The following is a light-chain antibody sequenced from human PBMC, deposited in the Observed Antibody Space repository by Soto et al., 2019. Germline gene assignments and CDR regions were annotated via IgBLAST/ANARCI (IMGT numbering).Light chain of an antibody. CDR1: QSVSSAN. CDR3: QQYVSSPWA. V-gene: IGKV3-20*01. Sequence: DIVLTQSPGPLSLSPGERATLSCMSSQSVSSANFAWYQQKPGQAPRLLIYGASSRATGIPDRFSGSWSGTVCNLTISRLEPEDVAVYYCQQYVSSPWALGQGTKVDIK. CDR2: GAS. J-gene: IGKJ1*01.